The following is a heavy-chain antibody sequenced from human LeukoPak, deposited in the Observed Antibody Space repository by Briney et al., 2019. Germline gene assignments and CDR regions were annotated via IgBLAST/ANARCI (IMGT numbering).Heavy chain of an antibody. CDR2: ITYDGGST. CDR1: GFTFNVYT. CDR3: ASERQKYFDY. V-gene: IGHV3-43*01. Sequence: GGSLRLSCEASGFTFNVYTMHWVRQAPGKGLEWVSLITYDGGSTFYADSVKGRFTISRDNRKKSLYLQMNSLRTEDTAFYYCASERQKYFDYWGQGTLVTVSS. J-gene: IGHJ4*02.